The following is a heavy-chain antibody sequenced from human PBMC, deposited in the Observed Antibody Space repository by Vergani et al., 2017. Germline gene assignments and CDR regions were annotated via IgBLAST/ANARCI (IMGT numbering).Heavy chain of an antibody. CDR3: GRVPDFNGWGGRLLDL. V-gene: IGHV4-61*05. J-gene: IGHJ5*02. D-gene: IGHD3-10*01. CDR1: GGSITSSSYY. CDR2: MYHSGST. Sequence: QLHLQESGPGLVKPSETLSLTCTVSGGSITSSSYYWGWIRQPPGKGLEWIGYMYHSGSTNYNPSLETRVSISGDTSKNQFSLKLNSVTAADTAVYYCGRVPDFNGWGGRLLDLWGQGILVTVSS.